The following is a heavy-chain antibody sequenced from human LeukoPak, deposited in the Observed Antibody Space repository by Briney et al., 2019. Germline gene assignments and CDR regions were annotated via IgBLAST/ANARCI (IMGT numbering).Heavy chain of an antibody. CDR2: ISGSGGST. CDR1: GFTFSSYA. V-gene: IGHV3-23*01. Sequence: QPGGSLRLSCAASGFTFSSYAMSWVRQAPGKGREWVSAISGSGGSTYYADSVKGRFTISRDNSKNTLYLQMNSLRAEDTAVYYCAKPALIVVVVAATYDAFDIWGQGTMVTVSS. CDR3: AKPALIVVVVAATYDAFDI. D-gene: IGHD2-15*01. J-gene: IGHJ3*02.